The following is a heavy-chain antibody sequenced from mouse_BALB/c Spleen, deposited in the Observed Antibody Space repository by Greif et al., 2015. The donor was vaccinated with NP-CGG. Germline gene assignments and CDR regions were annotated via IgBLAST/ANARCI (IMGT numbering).Heavy chain of an antibody. J-gene: IGHJ2*01. D-gene: IGHD2-1*01. CDR1: GFTLSDYY. CDR3: ARHEDYGNYFDY. V-gene: IGHV5-12*02. CDR2: ISNGGGST. Sequence: DVMLVESGGGLVQPGGSLKLSCATSGFTLSDYYMYWVRQTPEKRLEWVAYISNGGGSTYYPDTVKGRFTISRDNAKNTLYLQMSRLKSGDTAMYYCARHEDYGNYFDYWGQGTTLTVSS.